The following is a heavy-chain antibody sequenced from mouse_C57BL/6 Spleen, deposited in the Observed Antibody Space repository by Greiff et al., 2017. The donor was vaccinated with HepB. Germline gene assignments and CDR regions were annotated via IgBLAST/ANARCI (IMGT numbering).Heavy chain of an antibody. CDR2: IHPNSGST. CDR1: GYTFTSYW. D-gene: IGHD1-1*01. V-gene: IGHV1-64*01. J-gene: IGHJ1*03. CDR3: AREGFYYGGGYFDV. Sequence: VQLQEPGAELVKPGASVKLSCKASGYTFTSYWMHWVKQRPGQGLEWIGMIHPNSGSTNYNEKFKSKATLTVDKSSSTAYMQLSSLTSEDSAVYYCAREGFYYGGGYFDVWGTGTTVTVSS.